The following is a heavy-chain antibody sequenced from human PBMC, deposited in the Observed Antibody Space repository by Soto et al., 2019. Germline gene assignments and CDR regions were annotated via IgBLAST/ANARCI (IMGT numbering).Heavy chain of an antibody. D-gene: IGHD3-22*01. CDR1: GFTFSAYG. CDR2: ISHDGTNK. J-gene: IGHJ4*02. Sequence: QAQLVESGGGVVQPGGSLRLSCAVSGFTFSAYGMHWVRQAPGKGLEWVAAISHDGTNKNYGDSVKGRFTISRDNSKNTLYLQMNSLRPEDTALYYCAKDEYYCSRSGYYIFDYWGQGTLVTVSS. CDR3: AKDEYYCSRSGYYIFDY. V-gene: IGHV3-30*18.